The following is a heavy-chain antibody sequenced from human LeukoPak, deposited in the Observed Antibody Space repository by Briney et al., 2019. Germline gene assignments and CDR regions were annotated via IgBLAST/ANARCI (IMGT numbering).Heavy chain of an antibody. CDR1: GFTFSSYA. D-gene: IGHD5-18*01. CDR3: ARIRATDTDMVLDAFDI. V-gene: IGHV3-30-3*01. CDR2: ISYHGSNT. J-gene: IGHJ3*02. Sequence: GRSLSLSCAASGFTFSSYAIHWVRQAPGKGLEWVSFISYHGSNTYYADSVKGRFTISRDNSKNTLSMQMNSLRGEDTAVYYCARIRATDTDMVLDAFDIWGQRTMVTVSS.